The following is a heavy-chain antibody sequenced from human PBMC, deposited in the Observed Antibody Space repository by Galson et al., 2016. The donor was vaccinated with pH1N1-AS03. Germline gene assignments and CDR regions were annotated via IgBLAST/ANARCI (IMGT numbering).Heavy chain of an antibody. J-gene: IGHJ4*02. D-gene: IGHD6-13*01. CDR1: GFTFDAYA. Sequence: SLRLSCAGSGFTFDAYAMHWVRQAPGKGLEWVSGIDRNSGTIDYTDSVKGRFTISRDNSNNTLSLQMNSLRPEDTALYYRAKTVQYTSIWNPFDYWGQGTLVTVSS. CDR2: IDRNSGTI. V-gene: IGHV3-9*01. CDR3: AKTVQYTSIWNPFDY.